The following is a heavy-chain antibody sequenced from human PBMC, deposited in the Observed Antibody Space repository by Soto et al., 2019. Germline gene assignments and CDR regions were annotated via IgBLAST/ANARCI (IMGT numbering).Heavy chain of an antibody. J-gene: IGHJ4*02. V-gene: IGHV4-39*07. D-gene: IGHD3-10*01. Sequence: PSETLSLTCTVSGGSISSSSYYWGWIRQPPGKGLEWIGSIYYSGSTYYNPSLKSRVTISVDTSKNQFSLKLSSVTAADTAVYYCARVFLWFGESKIFDYWGQGTLVTVSS. CDR1: GGSISSSSYY. CDR2: IYYSGST. CDR3: ARVFLWFGESKIFDY.